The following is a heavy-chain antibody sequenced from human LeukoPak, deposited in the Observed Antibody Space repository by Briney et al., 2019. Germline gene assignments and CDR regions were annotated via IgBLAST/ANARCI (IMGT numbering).Heavy chain of an antibody. CDR2: MKQDGSEK. D-gene: IGHD1-26*01. V-gene: IGHV3-7*03. CDR3: ARDTAGADY. CDR1: GFTFSTYA. Sequence: GGSLRLSCAASGFTFSTYAMNWVRQAPGKGLEWVANMKQDGSEKYYVDSVKGRFTISRDNAKNSLYLQMNSLRAEDTAVYYCARDTAGADYWGQGTLVTVSS. J-gene: IGHJ4*02.